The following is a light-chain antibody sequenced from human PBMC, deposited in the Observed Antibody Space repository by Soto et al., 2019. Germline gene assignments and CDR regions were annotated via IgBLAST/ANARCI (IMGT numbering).Light chain of an antibody. CDR3: QQYGSSPLT. CDR1: LSVSSSY. J-gene: IGKJ4*01. Sequence: NALKQSPGTLSLSPGVVATLSCGASLSVSSSYLAWYQQKPCPAPRLLICGASSRATGIPDRFSGSGSGTDFTLTISRLEPEDVAVYYCQQYGSSPLTFGGGTMVDVK. V-gene: IGKV3-20*01. CDR2: GAS.